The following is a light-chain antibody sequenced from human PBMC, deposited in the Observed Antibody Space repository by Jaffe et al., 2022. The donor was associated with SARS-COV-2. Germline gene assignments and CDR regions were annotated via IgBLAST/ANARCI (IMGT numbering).Light chain of an antibody. CDR3: ATWDSSLNAGL. V-gene: IGLV1-51*02. Sequence: QSVLTQPPSVSATAGQKVTISCSGSDSNIGNNYVSWYQQLPRTAPKLLIFENDKRPSGIPDRFSGSKSGTSATLGITGVQTGDEADYYCATWDSSLNAGLFGGGTKLTVL. J-gene: IGLJ3*02. CDR2: END. CDR1: DSNIGNNY.